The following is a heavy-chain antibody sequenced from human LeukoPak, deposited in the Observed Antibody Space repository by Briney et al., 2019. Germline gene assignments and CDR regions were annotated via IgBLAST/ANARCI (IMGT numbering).Heavy chain of an antibody. Sequence: SETLSLTCTVSGGSISDYYWSWIRQPPGKGLEWIGYMYYSGSTNYNPSLKSRVTISVDTSKNQFSLKLTFVTAADSAVDYCARFYSGSPPDIWGQGTMVTVSS. CDR2: MYYSGST. CDR1: GGSISDYY. V-gene: IGHV4-59*01. D-gene: IGHD1-26*01. CDR3: ARFYSGSPPDI. J-gene: IGHJ3*02.